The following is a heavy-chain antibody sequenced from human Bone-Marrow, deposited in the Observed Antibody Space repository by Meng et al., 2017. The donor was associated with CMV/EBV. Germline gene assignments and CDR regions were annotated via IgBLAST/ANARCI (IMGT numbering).Heavy chain of an antibody. J-gene: IGHJ4*02. CDR1: GFTVTEKY. CDR2: YATDGRT. Sequence: EVPLVESGGGLVQPGESLRLSWAVSGFTVTEKYLNWVRQVPGKGLEWVSMYATDGRTFYADSVKGRFTISRDNSKNSVYLQMNSLRVEDTAVYYCMNTPPGDWGQGTLVTVSS. V-gene: IGHV3-66*01. D-gene: IGHD1/OR15-1a*01. CDR3: MNTPPGD.